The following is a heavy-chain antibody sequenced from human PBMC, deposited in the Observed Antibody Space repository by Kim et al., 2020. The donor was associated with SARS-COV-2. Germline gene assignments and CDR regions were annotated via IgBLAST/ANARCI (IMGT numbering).Heavy chain of an antibody. CDR1: GFTFSSYG. J-gene: IGHJ4*02. CDR3: AKGGRQITILNY. D-gene: IGHD3-3*01. V-gene: IGHV3-30*18. Sequence: GGSLRLSCAASGFTFSSYGMHWVRQAPGKGLEWVAVISYDGSNKYYADSVKGRFTISRDNSKNTLYLQMNSLRAEDTAVYYCAKGGRQITILNYWGQGTL. CDR2: ISYDGSNK.